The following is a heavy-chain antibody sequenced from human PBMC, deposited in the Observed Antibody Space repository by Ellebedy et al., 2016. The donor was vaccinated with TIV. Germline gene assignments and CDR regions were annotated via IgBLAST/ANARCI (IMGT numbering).Heavy chain of an antibody. D-gene: IGHD6-13*01. J-gene: IGHJ4*02. CDR2: ISGGVASV. CDR3: AKGSIASALTCLDY. Sequence: GESLKISCAASGSTLDNYAMFWVRQAPGQGLEGVSGISGGVASVYYADSVKGRFTISRDISKNTLILQMHSLRVEDTAVYYCAKGSIASALTCLDYWGQGTLVTVSS. CDR1: GSTLDNYA. V-gene: IGHV3-23*01.